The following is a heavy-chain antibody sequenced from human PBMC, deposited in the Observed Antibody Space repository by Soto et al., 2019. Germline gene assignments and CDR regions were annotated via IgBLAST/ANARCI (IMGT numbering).Heavy chain of an antibody. Sequence: EVQLLESGGGLVQPGGSLRLSCAASGFTFSSYAMSWVRQAPGKGLEWVSAISGSGGSTYYADSVKGRFTISRDNSKNSLYLQMNSLRAEDTAVYYCAKDGWVLPVTDGRVDDWGQGTLVTVSS. J-gene: IGHJ4*02. CDR3: AKDGWVLPVTDGRVDD. V-gene: IGHV3-23*01. D-gene: IGHD2-21*02. CDR2: ISGSGGST. CDR1: GFTFSSYA.